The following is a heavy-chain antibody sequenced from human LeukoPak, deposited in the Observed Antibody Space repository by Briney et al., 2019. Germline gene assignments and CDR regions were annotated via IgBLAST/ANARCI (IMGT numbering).Heavy chain of an antibody. CDR3: ARVIRSSGWYMGNYFDY. CDR2: IYYSGST. Sequence: SETLSLTCTVSGGSISSGDYYWSWIRQPPGKGLEWIGYIYYSGSTYYNPSLKSRVTISVDTSKNQFSLKLSSVTAADTAVYYCARVIRSSGWYMGNYFDYWGQGTLVTASS. V-gene: IGHV4-30-4*01. CDR1: GGSISSGDYY. D-gene: IGHD6-19*01. J-gene: IGHJ4*02.